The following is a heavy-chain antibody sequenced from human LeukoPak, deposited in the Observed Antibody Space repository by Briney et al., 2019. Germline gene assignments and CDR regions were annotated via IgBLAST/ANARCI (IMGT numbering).Heavy chain of an antibody. CDR3: ARGEAAGPTPQPPIDY. D-gene: IGHD6-13*01. J-gene: IGHJ4*02. V-gene: IGHV3-23*01. CDR2: ISGSGGST. Sequence: PGGSLRLSCAASGFTFSSYAMSWVRQAPGKGLEWVSAISGSGGSTYYADSVKGRFTISRDNSKNTLYLHINSLRAEDTAVYYCARGEAAGPTPQPPIDYWGQGTLVTVSS. CDR1: GFTFSSYA.